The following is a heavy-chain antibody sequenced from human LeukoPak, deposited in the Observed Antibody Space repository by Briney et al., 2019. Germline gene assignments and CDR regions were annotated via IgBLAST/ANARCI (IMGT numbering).Heavy chain of an antibody. J-gene: IGHJ3*02. CDR2: TLPNGSNK. Sequence: GGSLRPSCAASGFTFSTYGMHWVRQAPGKGLEWVAATLPNGSNKYHADSVKGRFTISRDNSKSTLFLQMSSLAAEDTAVYYCVGELLTAAGTIGAFDIWGRGTMVTVSS. D-gene: IGHD6-13*01. CDR3: VGELLTAAGTIGAFDI. CDR1: GFTFSTYG. V-gene: IGHV3-33*01.